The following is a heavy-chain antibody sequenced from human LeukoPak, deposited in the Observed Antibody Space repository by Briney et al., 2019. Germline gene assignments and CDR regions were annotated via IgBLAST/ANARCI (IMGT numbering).Heavy chain of an antibody. Sequence: SETLSLTCTVSGVSISRYYWSWIRQPPGKGLEWIGYIYYSGSTNYNLSLKSRVTISVDTSKNQFSLKLSSVTAADTAVYYCAILGYYDEEAFDISGQGTMVTVSS. J-gene: IGHJ3*02. CDR3: AILGYYDEEAFDI. V-gene: IGHV4-59*01. CDR1: GVSISRYY. CDR2: IYYSGST. D-gene: IGHD3-22*01.